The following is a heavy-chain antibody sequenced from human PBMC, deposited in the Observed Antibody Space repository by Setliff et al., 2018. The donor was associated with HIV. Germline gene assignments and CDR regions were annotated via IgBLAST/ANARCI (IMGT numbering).Heavy chain of an antibody. CDR2: IYYSGST. CDR1: GGSISSSSYY. Sequence: SETLSLTCTVSGGSISSSSYYWDWIRQPPGKGLEWIGSIYYSGSTYYNPSLKSRVTISVDTSKNQFSLKLSSVTAADTAVYYCARLVVITTNFDYWGQGTLVTVSS. J-gene: IGHJ4*02. D-gene: IGHD3-22*01. V-gene: IGHV4-39*01. CDR3: ARLVVITTNFDY.